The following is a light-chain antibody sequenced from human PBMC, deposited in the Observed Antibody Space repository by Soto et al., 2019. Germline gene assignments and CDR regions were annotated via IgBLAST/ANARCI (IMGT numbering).Light chain of an antibody. J-gene: IGLJ1*01. CDR3: QSYDNSLSAYV. CDR2: GNT. Sequence: QSALTQPPSVSGAPGQRVTISCTGSSSNIGARYDVHWYQQLPGTAPKLLIFGNTNRPSGVSARFSGSKSGTSASLAITGLQAEDEADYYCQSYDNSLSAYVFGTGTKLTVL. V-gene: IGLV1-40*01. CDR1: SSNIGARYD.